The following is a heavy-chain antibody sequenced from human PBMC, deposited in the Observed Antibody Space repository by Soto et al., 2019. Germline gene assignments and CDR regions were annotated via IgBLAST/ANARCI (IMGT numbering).Heavy chain of an antibody. D-gene: IGHD6-13*01. CDR3: AIPIAAAALFDP. CDR2: IIPIFGTA. J-gene: IGHJ5*02. CDR1: GGTFSSYA. Sequence: PGGSLRLSCVASGGTFSSYAISWVRQAPGQGLEWMGGIIPIFGTANYAQKFQGRVTITADKSTSTAYMELSSLRSEDTAVYYCAIPIAAAALFDPWGQGTLVTVSS. V-gene: IGHV1-69*06.